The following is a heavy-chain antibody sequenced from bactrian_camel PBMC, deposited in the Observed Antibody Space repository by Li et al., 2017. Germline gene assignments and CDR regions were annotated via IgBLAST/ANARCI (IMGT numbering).Heavy chain of an antibody. J-gene: IGHJ4*01. CDR2: FYTGDGGTP. CDR3: AATNGRVCHYYGKFDY. Sequence: QVQLVESGGGPGQTGGSLKASCEVFGTFSRGLCIGWFRQTPGKERQGVAAFYTGDGGTPYYHDSVVGRFAISQDTPAKKYTLQMDRLRPDDAGMYYCAATNGRVCHYYGKFDYYGRGTQVTVS. V-gene: IGHV3S28*01. CDR1: GTFSRGLC. D-gene: IGHD1*01.